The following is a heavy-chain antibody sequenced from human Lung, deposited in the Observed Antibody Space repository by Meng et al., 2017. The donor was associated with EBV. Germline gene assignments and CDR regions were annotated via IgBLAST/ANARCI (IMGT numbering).Heavy chain of an antibody. Sequence: QGQRQEWGPGLVKPSQTLSLTCTVSGGSISSGGYYWSWIRQHPGKGLEWIGYIYYSGSTYYNPSLKSRVTISVDTSKNQFSLNLTFVTAADTAVYYCATTTVRGVNWIDPWGQGTLVTVSS. CDR2: IYYSGST. CDR1: GGSISSGGYY. D-gene: IGHD3-10*01. CDR3: ATTTVRGVNWIDP. J-gene: IGHJ5*02. V-gene: IGHV4-31*03.